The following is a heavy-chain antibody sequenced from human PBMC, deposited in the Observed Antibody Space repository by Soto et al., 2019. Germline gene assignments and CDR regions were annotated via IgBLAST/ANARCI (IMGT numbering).Heavy chain of an antibody. CDR1: GGSISDYY. CDR3: ARRVGATDYFDY. V-gene: IGHV4-59*01. J-gene: IGHJ4*02. Sequence: QVQLQESGPGLVKPSETLSLTCTVSGGSISDYYWSWIRQPPGKGLEWIAYIYYSGSTNYNPSLKSRVTTSIDTSKRQFSLNLSSVTAADTAMYYCARRVGATDYFDYWGQGILVTVSS. D-gene: IGHD1-26*01. CDR2: IYYSGST.